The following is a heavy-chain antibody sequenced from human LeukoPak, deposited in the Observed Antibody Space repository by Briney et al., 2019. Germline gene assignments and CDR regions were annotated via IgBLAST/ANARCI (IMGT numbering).Heavy chain of an antibody. J-gene: IGHJ6*02. V-gene: IGHV3-30*18. CDR3: AKDSLWFGEFYGMDV. CDR2: ISYDGSNK. Sequence: GGSLRLSCAASGFTFSSYGMHWVRQAPGKGLEWVAVISYDGSNKYYADSVKGRFTISRDNSKNTLYLQMNSLRDEDTAVYYCAKDSLWFGEFYGMDVWGQGTTVTVSS. D-gene: IGHD3-10*01. CDR1: GFTFSSYG.